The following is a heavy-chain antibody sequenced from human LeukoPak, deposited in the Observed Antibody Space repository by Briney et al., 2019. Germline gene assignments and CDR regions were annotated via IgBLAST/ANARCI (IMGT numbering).Heavy chain of an antibody. Sequence: SETLSLTCTVSGGSISSHYWSWIRQPPGKGLEWIGYVYYSGSTNYNPSLKSRVTISVDTSKNQFSLKLSSVTAADTAVYHCARVTEGRWSYFDYWGQGTLVTVSS. J-gene: IGHJ4*02. CDR1: GGSISSHY. D-gene: IGHD2-15*01. CDR2: VYYSGST. CDR3: ARVTEGRWSYFDY. V-gene: IGHV4-59*11.